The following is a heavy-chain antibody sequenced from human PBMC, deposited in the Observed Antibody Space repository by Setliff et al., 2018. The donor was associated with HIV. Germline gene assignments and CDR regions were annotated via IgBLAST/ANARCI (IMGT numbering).Heavy chain of an antibody. CDR1: GYSFTRYW. D-gene: IGHD6-19*01. CDR3: ARQEYRSGWGEVDSYHGNDV. CDR2: IYPGDSDI. V-gene: IGHV5-51*01. Sequence: PGESLTIPCKGSGYSFTRYWIGWVRQMPGKGLEWMGIIYPGDSDIRYSPSFQGQVTISADKSISTAYLQWSSLKASDTGMSYCARQEYRSGWGEVDSYHGNDVWGHGTTVTSP. J-gene: IGHJ6*02.